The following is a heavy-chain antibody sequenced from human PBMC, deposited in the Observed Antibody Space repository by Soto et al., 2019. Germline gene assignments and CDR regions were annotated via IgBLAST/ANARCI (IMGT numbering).Heavy chain of an antibody. V-gene: IGHV4-59*12. CDR3: ASTKPSAMGFDP. D-gene: IGHD2-2*01. CDR2: IYYSGST. CDR1: GGSISSYY. Sequence: PSETLSLTCTVSGGSISSYYWSWIRQPPGKGLEWIGYIYYSGSTNYNPSLKSRVTISVDRSKNQFSLKLSSVTAADTAVYYCASTKPSAMGFDPWGQGTLVTVSS. J-gene: IGHJ5*02.